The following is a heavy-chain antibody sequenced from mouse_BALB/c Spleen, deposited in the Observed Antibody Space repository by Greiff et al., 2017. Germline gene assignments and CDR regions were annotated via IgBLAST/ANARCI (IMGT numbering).Heavy chain of an antibody. J-gene: IGHJ2*01. D-gene: IGHD2-4*01. CDR1: GFSLTSYG. CDR3: ARNSYDYDPYFDY. CDR2: IWSGGST. Sequence: VKLMESGPGLVQPSQSLSITCTVSGFSLTSYGVHWVRQSPGKGLEWLGVIWSGGSTDYNAAFISRLSISKDNSKSQVFFKMNSLQANDTAIYYCARNSYDYDPYFDYWGQGTTLTVSS. V-gene: IGHV2-2*02.